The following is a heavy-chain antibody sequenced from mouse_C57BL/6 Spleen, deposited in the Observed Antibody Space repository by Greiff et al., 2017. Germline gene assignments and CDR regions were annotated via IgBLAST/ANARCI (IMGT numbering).Heavy chain of an antibody. V-gene: IGHV1-9*01. CDR3: ARIYYGNPAWFAY. CDR2: ILPGNGST. D-gene: IGHD2-1*01. CDR1: GYKFPGYW. Sequence: QVQLQQSGAELMKPGASVKLSCKATGYKFPGYWIEWVKQRPGHGLEWIGEILPGNGSTNYNEKFKGKATLTADTSSNTVYMQLSSLTSEDSAIYYCARIYYGNPAWFAYWGQGTLVTVSA. J-gene: IGHJ3*01.